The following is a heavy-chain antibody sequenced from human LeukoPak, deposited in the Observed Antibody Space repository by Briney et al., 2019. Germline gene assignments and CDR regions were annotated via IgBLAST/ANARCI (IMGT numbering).Heavy chain of an antibody. Sequence: PSETLSLTCTVSGGSISSSSYYWAWIRQPPGKGLEWIGSIHYSGSTYYNPSLKSRVTISVDTSKNQFSLKLSSVTAADTAVYYCARLSRYYYYMDVWGKGTTVTISS. CDR1: GGSISSSSYY. CDR2: IHYSGST. D-gene: IGHD3-16*01. CDR3: ARLSRYYYYMDV. J-gene: IGHJ6*03. V-gene: IGHV4-39*01.